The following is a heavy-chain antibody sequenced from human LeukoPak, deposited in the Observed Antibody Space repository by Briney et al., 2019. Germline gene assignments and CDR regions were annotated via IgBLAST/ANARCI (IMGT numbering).Heavy chain of an antibody. D-gene: IGHD2-2*01. CDR1: RFTFSSYG. V-gene: IGHV3-33*01. J-gene: IGHJ4*02. Sequence: GGSLRLSCAASRFTFSSYGMHWVRQALGKGLEWVAVIWYDGSNKYYADSVKGRFTISRDNSKHTLYLQINSLRAEDTAVYYCARGVTRYCSSTSCYYFDYWGQGTLVTVSS. CDR3: ARGVTRYCSSTSCYYFDY. CDR2: IWYDGSNK.